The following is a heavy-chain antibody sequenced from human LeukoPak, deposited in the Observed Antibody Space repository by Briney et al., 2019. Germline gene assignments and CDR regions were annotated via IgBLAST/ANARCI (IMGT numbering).Heavy chain of an antibody. V-gene: IGHV3-21*01. CDR1: GFTFTSYN. J-gene: IGHJ6*04. CDR3: PRDNCAFSGSYWICSYGMNV. CDR2: ISSSSSYI. Sequence: GGSLRLSCAASGFTFTSYNMLCVPQAPGKGLEWVLSISSSSSYIYYADSVKGRLTISRHNAKDSLYLQMNSLRAEDTAVYYCPRDNCAFSGSYWICSYGMNVGGRGTTVTAS. D-gene: IGHD3-10*01.